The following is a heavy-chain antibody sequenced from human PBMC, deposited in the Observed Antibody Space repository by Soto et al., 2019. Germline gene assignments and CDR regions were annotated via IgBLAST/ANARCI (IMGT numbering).Heavy chain of an antibody. V-gene: IGHV3-23*01. CDR2: ISGSGGST. CDR3: AKEGSDVIVATSPNGDFDY. Sequence: SLRLSCAASXFTFSSYAMSWVRQAPGKGLEWVSAISGSGGSTYYADSVKGRFTISRDNSKNTLYLQMNSLRAEDTAVYYCAKEGSDVIVATSPNGDFDYWGQGTLVTVSS. CDR1: XFTFSSYA. J-gene: IGHJ4*02. D-gene: IGHD5-12*01.